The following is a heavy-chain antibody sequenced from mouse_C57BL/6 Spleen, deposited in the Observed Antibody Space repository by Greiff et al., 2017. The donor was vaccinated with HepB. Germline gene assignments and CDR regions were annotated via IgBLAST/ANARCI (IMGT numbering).Heavy chain of an antibody. Sequence: QVQLQQSGAELVKPGASVKLSCKASGYTFTSYWMQWVKQRPGQGLEWIGEIDPSDSYTNYNQKFKGKATLTVDTSSSTAYMQLSSLTSEDSAVYYCAGGLTGTNYFDYWGQGTTLTVSS. V-gene: IGHV1-50*01. CDR3: AGGLTGTNYFDY. J-gene: IGHJ2*01. CDR2: IDPSDSYT. CDR1: GYTFTSYW. D-gene: IGHD4-1*01.